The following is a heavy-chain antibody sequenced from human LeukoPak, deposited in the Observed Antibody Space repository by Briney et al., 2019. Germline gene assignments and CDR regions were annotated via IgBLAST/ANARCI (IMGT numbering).Heavy chain of an antibody. CDR1: GFTFSSYS. J-gene: IGHJ5*02. D-gene: IGHD6-13*01. Sequence: GGSLRLSCAASGFTFSSYSMNWVRQAPGKGLEWVSYISSSSSTIYYADSVKGRFTISRDNAKNSLYLQMNSLRAEDTAVYYCARDLGGSSHLWGRGTLVTVSS. CDR3: ARDLGGSSHL. CDR2: ISSSSSTI. V-gene: IGHV3-48*01.